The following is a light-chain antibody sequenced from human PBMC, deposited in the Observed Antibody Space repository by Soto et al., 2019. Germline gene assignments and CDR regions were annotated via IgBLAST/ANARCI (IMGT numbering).Light chain of an antibody. Sequence: QSVLTQPRSVSGSPGQSVTISCTGTISDVGLYDYVSWYQQHPGKAPKLMIYDVSQRPSGVPNRFSGSKSGNTASLTISGLQAEDEAEYYCCSYAGSSTFVLFGGGTKLTVL. CDR3: CSYAGSSTFVL. V-gene: IGLV2-11*01. CDR2: DVS. J-gene: IGLJ2*01. CDR1: ISDVGLYDY.